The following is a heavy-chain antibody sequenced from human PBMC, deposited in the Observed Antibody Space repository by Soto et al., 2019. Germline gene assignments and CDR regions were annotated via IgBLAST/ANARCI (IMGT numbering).Heavy chain of an antibody. Sequence: PGESLKISCKGSGYTFTNYWIGWVRQMPGKGLEWMGIIYPGDSDTKYNPSSQGQVTISADKSITTTYLQWSSLKASDTAMYYCARPYFYCSSTSCSQRGPTGYYGMDVWGQGTTVTVSS. CDR2: IYPGDSDT. D-gene: IGHD2-2*01. CDR1: GYTFTNYW. J-gene: IGHJ6*02. CDR3: ARPYFYCSSTSCSQRGPTGYYGMDV. V-gene: IGHV5-51*01.